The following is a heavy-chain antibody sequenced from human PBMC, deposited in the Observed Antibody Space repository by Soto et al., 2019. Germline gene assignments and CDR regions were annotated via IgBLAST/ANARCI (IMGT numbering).Heavy chain of an antibody. CDR2: IKQDGSEK. CDR1: GISFSDYW. J-gene: IGHJ6*02. Sequence: GGSLRLSCADSGISFSDYWMTWVRQAPGKGLEWVASIKQDGSEKSYVDSVEGRFTISRDNAKNSLYLQMDSLRVGDTAVYYCARGGVYSTSSLPRFYYYAMDVWGQGTTVTVS. D-gene: IGHD6-6*01. CDR3: ARGGVYSTSSLPRFYYYAMDV. V-gene: IGHV3-7*01.